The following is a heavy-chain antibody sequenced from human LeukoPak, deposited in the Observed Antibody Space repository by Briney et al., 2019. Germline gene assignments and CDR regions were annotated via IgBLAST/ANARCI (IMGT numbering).Heavy chain of an antibody. Sequence: PSETLSLTCTVSGGSISSYYWSWIRQPPGKGLEWIGYIYYTGSTNYNPSLKSRVTISVDTSKNQLSLKLNSVTAADTAVYYCARGNSGSYYGFDYWGQGTLVTVSS. CDR3: ARGNSGSYYGFDY. CDR1: GGSISSYY. D-gene: IGHD1-26*01. CDR2: IYYTGST. J-gene: IGHJ4*02. V-gene: IGHV4-59*01.